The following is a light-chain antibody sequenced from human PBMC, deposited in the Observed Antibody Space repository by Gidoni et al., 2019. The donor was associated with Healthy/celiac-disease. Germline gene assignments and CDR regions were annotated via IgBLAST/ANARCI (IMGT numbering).Light chain of an antibody. CDR3: QQSYSTPG. J-gene: IGKJ4*01. V-gene: IGKV1-39*01. Sequence: DIQMTQSPSSLSASVGDRVTITCRASQSISSYLNWYQQKPGKAPKLLSYAASSLQSGVPSRFSGIGSGTEFTLTISSLQPEDFATYYCQQSYSTPGFGGGTKVEIK. CDR1: QSISSY. CDR2: AAS.